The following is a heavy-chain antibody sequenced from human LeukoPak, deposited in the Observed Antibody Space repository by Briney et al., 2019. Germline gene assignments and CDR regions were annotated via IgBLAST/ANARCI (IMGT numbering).Heavy chain of an antibody. V-gene: IGHV4-59*01. J-gene: IGHJ4*02. D-gene: IGHD5-24*01. Sequence: PSETLSLTCTVSGGSISSYYWSWIRQPPGKGLEWIGYIYYSGSTNYNPSLKSRVTISVDTSKNQFSLKLSSVTAADTAVYYCARSAGGGLIDYWGQGTLVTVSS. CDR2: IYYSGST. CDR1: GGSISSYY. CDR3: ARSAGGGLIDY.